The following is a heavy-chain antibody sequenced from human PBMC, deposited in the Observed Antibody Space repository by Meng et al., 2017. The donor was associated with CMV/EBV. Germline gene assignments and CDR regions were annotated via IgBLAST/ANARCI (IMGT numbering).Heavy chain of an antibody. CDR1: GYTFTSYY. D-gene: IGHD2-2*02. J-gene: IGHJ3*02. Sequence: ASMKVSCKASGYTFTSYYMHWVRQAPGQGLEWMGIINPSGGSTSYAQKSQGRVTMTRDTSTSTVYMELSSLRSEDTAVYYCARPTCSTSCYSLNDAFDIWGQGTMVTVSS. CDR3: ARPTCSTSCYSLNDAFDI. CDR2: INPSGGST. V-gene: IGHV1-46*01.